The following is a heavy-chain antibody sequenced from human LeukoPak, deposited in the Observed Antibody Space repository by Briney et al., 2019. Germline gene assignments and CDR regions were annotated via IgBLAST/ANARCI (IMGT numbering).Heavy chain of an antibody. CDR2: INSDGSST. CDR3: ARVRGYSSRDFDY. D-gene: IGHD6-13*01. Sequence: GGSLRLSCAASGFTFSSYWMHWVRQVPGKGLVWVSRINSDGSSTSYADSVKGRFTISRDNAKNTLYLQMNSLRAEDTAVYYCARVRGYSSRDFDYWGQGTLVTVSS. V-gene: IGHV3-74*01. J-gene: IGHJ4*02. CDR1: GFTFSSYW.